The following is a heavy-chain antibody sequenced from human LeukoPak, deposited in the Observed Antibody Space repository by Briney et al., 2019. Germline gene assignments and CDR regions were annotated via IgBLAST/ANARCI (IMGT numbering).Heavy chain of an antibody. Sequence: ESLKISCKGSGYSFTSHWIGWVRQMPGKGLEWMGIIYPGDSDTRYSPSFQGQVTISADKSISTAYLQWSSLKASDTAMYFCARRLLTTQAFDYRGQGTLVTVSS. D-gene: IGHD1-1*01. J-gene: IGHJ4*02. CDR1: GYSFTSHW. CDR2: IYPGDSDT. V-gene: IGHV5-51*01. CDR3: ARRLLTTQAFDY.